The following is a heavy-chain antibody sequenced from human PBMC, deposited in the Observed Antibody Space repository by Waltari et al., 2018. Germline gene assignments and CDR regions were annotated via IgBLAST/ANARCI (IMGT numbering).Heavy chain of an antibody. Sequence: QVQLQQWGAGLLKPSETLSLTCAVYGGSFSGYYWSWIRQPPGKGLEWIGEINHSGSTNYNPSLKSRVTMSVDTSKNQFSLKLSSVTAADTAVYYCARDSPITMIVVVKNAFDIWGQGTMVTVSS. J-gene: IGHJ3*02. CDR1: GGSFSGYY. V-gene: IGHV4-34*01. D-gene: IGHD3-22*01. CDR2: INHSGST. CDR3: ARDSPITMIVVVKNAFDI.